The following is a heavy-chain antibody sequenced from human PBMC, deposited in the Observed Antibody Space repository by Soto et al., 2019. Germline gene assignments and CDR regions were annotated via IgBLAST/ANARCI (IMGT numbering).Heavy chain of an antibody. CDR3: ARGDGRNFDY. CDR2: INHSGST. Sequence: QVQLQQWGAGLLKPSETLSLTCAVYGGSFSGYYWNWIRQPPGKGLEWIGEINHSGSTNYNPSLXGXAXIXIDTSKNQFSLKLSSMTAADTAVYYCARGDGRNFDYWGQGTLVTVSS. J-gene: IGHJ4*02. V-gene: IGHV4-34*01. CDR1: GGSFSGYY.